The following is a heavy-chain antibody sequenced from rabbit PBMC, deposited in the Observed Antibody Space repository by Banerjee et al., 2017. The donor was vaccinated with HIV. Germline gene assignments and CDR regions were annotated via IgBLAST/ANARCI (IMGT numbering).Heavy chain of an antibody. CDR1: GFDFSRYY. CDR3: ARVLVVAGVDL. CDR2: IDPVVGST. Sequence: QQLEESGGGLVKPGGSLKLSCKASGFDFSRYYMSWVRQAPGMGLEWIGYIDPVVGSTYYATWVNGRFTISSHNAQNTLYLQLNSLTVADTATYFCARVLVVAGVDLWGQGTLVTVS. J-gene: IGHJ3*01. D-gene: IGHD4-1*01. V-gene: IGHV1S7*01.